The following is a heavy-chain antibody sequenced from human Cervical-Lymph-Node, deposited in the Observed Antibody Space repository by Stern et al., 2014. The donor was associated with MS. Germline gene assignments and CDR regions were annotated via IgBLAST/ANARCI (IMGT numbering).Heavy chain of an antibody. Sequence: QVQLVQSGAELKKPGASVNIACKASGYAFTNYDLNWVRQTTAEGLEWVGWVNPNSGATGSAAKFHDRVTMTRNTSTDTVHLVLSSLTSDDTGVYFCARKRSGSTERTFYETFDLWGPGTVVTVSA. CDR1: GYAFTNYD. CDR3: ARKRSGSTERTFYETFDL. CDR2: VNPNSGAT. V-gene: IGHV1-8*01. D-gene: IGHD2/OR15-2a*01. J-gene: IGHJ3*01.